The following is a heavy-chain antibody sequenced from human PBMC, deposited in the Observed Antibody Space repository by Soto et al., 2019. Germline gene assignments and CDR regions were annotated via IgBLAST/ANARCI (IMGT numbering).Heavy chain of an antibody. CDR2: LNSDGSTT. CDR3: ARGIKNYYGMDV. Sequence: EVQVVESGGGLVQPGGSLRLSCAASGFTFSSYWMHWVRQVPGKGLVWVSRLNSDGSTTNYADSVKGRFTIFRDNARNTLSLKMNSLRADDTAVYYCARGIKNYYGMDVWGQGTTVTVSS. CDR1: GFTFSSYW. V-gene: IGHV3-74*01. D-gene: IGHD2-21*01. J-gene: IGHJ6*02.